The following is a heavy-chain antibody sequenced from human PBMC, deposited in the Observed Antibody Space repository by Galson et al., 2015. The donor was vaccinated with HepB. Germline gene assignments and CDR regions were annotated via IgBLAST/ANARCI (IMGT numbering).Heavy chain of an antibody. V-gene: IGHV3-33*01. CDR2: IWYDGSNK. D-gene: IGHD6-13*01. CDR3: ARDFPVGVAAAPDY. Sequence: SLRLSCAASGFTFSSYGMHWVRQAPGKGLEWVAVIWYDGSNKYYADSVKGRFTISRDNSKNTLYLQMNSLRAEDTAVYYCARDFPVGVAAAPDYWGQGTLVTVSS. CDR1: GFTFSSYG. J-gene: IGHJ4*02.